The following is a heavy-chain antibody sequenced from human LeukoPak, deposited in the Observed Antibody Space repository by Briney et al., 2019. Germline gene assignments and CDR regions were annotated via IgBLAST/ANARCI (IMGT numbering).Heavy chain of an antibody. J-gene: IGHJ3*02. CDR2: IWFDGIRK. Sequence: SGGSLRLSFPASGFTFSNSGMHWVRQVPGKGLEWVAAIWFDGIRKYYADSVKGRLTISRDNSKNTLYLQMNSLRAEDTAVYYCARDLEDSGPFGAFDMSGQGTMVTVSS. CDR1: GFTFSNSG. CDR3: ARDLEDSGPFGAFDM. D-gene: IGHD1-26*01. V-gene: IGHV3-33*01.